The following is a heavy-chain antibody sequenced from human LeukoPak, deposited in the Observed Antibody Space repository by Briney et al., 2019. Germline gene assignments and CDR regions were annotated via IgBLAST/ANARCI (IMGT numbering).Heavy chain of an antibody. J-gene: IGHJ6*03. D-gene: IGHD4-17*01. CDR1: GGSFSGYY. V-gene: IGHV4-34*01. CDR2: INHSGST. Sequence: SETLSLTCAVYGGSFSGYYWSWIRQPPGKGLEWIGEINHSGSTNYNPSLKSRVTISVDTSKNQFSLKLSSVTAADTAVYYCARVKDGYYYYYMDVWGKGTTVTVSS. CDR3: ARVKDGYYYYYMDV.